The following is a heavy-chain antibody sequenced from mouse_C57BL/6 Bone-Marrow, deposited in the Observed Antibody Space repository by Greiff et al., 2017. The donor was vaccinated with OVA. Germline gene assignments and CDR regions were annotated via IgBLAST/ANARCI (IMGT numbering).Heavy chain of an antibody. Sequence: VQLQQSGAELARPGASVKLSCKASGYTFTSYGISWVKQRTGQGLEWIGEIYPRSGNTYYNEKFKGKATLTADKSSSTAYMELRSLTSEDSAVYFCARSRFITTVYYAMDYWGQGTSVTVSS. CDR2: IYPRSGNT. CDR3: ARSRFITTVYYAMDY. D-gene: IGHD1-1*01. V-gene: IGHV1-81*01. CDR1: GYTFTSYG. J-gene: IGHJ4*01.